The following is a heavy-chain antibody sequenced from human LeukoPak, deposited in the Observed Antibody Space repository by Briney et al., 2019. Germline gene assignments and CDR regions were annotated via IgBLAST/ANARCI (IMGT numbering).Heavy chain of an antibody. D-gene: IGHD3-22*01. Sequence: KTSETLSLTCTVSNGSISNYYWSWIRQPPGKGLEWIGYIYYSGSTNYNPSLKSRVTISVDTSKNQFSLKLSSVTAADTAVYYCARNFDSYNAFHIWGQGTMVTVSS. CDR3: ARNFDSYNAFHI. V-gene: IGHV4-59*01. CDR1: NGSISNYY. J-gene: IGHJ3*02. CDR2: IYYSGST.